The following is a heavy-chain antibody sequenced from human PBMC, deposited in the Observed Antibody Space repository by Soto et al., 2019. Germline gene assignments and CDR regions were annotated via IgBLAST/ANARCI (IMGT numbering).Heavy chain of an antibody. CDR2: IWYDGSNK. CDR1: GFTFSNFN. V-gene: IGHV3-33*01. J-gene: IGHJ6*02. Sequence: PGGSLRLSCAASGFTFSNFNMHWVRQAPAKGLEWVAVIWYDGSNKYYADSVKGRFTISRDNSKNTLSLQMNSLRAEDTAVYYCARDNYGMDVWXQGTTVTVSS. CDR3: ARDNYGMDV.